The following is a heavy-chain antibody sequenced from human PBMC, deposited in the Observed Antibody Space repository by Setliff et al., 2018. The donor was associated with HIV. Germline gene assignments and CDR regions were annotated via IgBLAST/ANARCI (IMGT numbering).Heavy chain of an antibody. CDR2: IGTGGDT. D-gene: IGHD6-6*01. CDR3: TRELNGHTSSHYYFGLDV. J-gene: IGHJ6*02. Sequence: PGGSLRLSCATSGFAFSDYDFHWVRQVTGEGLEWVSAIGTGGDTYYADSVKGRFTISRENAKNSLYLQMNKVRAGDTAVYYCTRELNGHTSSHYYFGLDVWGQGTTVTVSS. V-gene: IGHV3-13*01. CDR1: GFAFSDYD.